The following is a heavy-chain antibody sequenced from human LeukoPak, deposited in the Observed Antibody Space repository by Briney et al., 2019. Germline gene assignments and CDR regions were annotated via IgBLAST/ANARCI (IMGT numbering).Heavy chain of an antibody. CDR1: GFTFSDYS. J-gene: IGHJ4*02. Sequence: GGSLRLSCAASGFTFSDYSMNWVRQAPGKGLEWVSYISSRSDTKYYADSVKGRFTISRDNAKNSLYLQMNSLRAEDTALYYCAKDITRYFDWLSVDYWGQGTLVTVSS. V-gene: IGHV3-48*04. CDR2: ISSRSDTK. CDR3: AKDITRYFDWLSVDY. D-gene: IGHD3-9*01.